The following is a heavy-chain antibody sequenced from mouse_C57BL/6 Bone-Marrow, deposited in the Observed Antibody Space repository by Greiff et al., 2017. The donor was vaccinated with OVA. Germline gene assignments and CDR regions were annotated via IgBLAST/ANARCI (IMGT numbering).Heavy chain of an antibody. D-gene: IGHD2-2*01. J-gene: IGHJ3*01. CDR1: GYTFTSYW. CDR3: ARGYAAWFAY. CDR2: IYPSDSET. V-gene: IGHV1-61*01. Sequence: VQLQQSGAELVRPGSSVKLSCKASGYTFTSYWMDWVKQRPGQGLEWIGNIYPSDSETHYNQKFKDKATLTVDKSSSTAYMQLSSLTSEDSAVYYCARGYAAWFAYWGQGTLVTVSA.